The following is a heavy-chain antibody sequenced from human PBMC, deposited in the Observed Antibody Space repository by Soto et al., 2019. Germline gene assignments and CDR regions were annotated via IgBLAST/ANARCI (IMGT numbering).Heavy chain of an antibody. D-gene: IGHD3-9*01. CDR1: GFSFSSYG. J-gene: IGHJ6*02. CDR2: ISYDGSKE. CDR3: AKEGRQWMTYYYYGMDV. V-gene: IGHV3-30*18. Sequence: GGSLRLSCAASGFSFSSYGMHWVRQVPGQGPEWVAVISYDGSKETYADSVKGRFTISRDNSKNTLYLQMNSLRVEDTALYYCAKEGRQWMTYYYYGMDVWGQGTSVTVYS.